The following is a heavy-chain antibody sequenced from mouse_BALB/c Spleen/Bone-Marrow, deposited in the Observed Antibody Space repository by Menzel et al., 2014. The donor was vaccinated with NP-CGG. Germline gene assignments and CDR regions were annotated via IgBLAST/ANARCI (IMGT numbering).Heavy chain of an antibody. D-gene: IGHD2-14*01. J-gene: IGHJ1*01. V-gene: IGHV1S56*01. CDR1: GYTFTSYF. CDR2: IYPGDGST. Sequence: QVQLQQSGPELVKPGVSVKMSCKASGYTFTSYFIHWVKQRPGQGLEWIGWIYPGDGSTKYNEKFKVKTTLTADKSSSTAYMFLSSLTSEDSAIYFCAYYRYDEYFDVWGAGTTVTVSS. CDR3: AYYRYDEYFDV.